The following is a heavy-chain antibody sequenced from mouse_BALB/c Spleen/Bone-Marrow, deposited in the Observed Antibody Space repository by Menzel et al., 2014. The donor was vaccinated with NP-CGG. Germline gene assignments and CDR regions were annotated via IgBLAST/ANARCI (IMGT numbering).Heavy chain of an antibody. Sequence: EVHLVESGGGLVKLGGSLKLSCAASGFTFSSYYMSWVRQTPEKRLELVAAINSYGGSAYYPDTVKARFTISRDNAKNTLYLQMSSLKSEDTALYYCAGSYYGSTFDYWGQGTTLTVPS. D-gene: IGHD1-1*01. V-gene: IGHV5-6-2*01. J-gene: IGHJ2*01. CDR2: INSYGGSA. CDR1: GFTFSSYY. CDR3: AGSYYGSTFDY.